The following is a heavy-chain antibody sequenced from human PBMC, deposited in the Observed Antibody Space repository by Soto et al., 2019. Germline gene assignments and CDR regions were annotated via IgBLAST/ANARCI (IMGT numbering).Heavy chain of an antibody. V-gene: IGHV3-23*01. J-gene: IGHJ4*02. CDR2: SSATGAGT. D-gene: IGHD1-7*01. CDR1: GFTFSSYG. Sequence: GGSLRLSCAASGFTFSSYGMTWVRQAPGRGLEWVSFSSATGAGTYYADSVKGRFTISRDNSKNTLYLQMSSLRADDTAVYYCAKDRRAGGNYGFYSDFWGQGALVTVSS. CDR3: AKDRRAGGNYGFYSDF.